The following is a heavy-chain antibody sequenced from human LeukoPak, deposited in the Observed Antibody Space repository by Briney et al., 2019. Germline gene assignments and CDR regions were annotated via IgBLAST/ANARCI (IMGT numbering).Heavy chain of an antibody. J-gene: IGHJ3*02. CDR3: ARFCSGGSCTHAFDM. CDR2: IIPIFGIA. V-gene: IGHV1-69*04. Sequence: SVKVSCKASGGTFSSYAISWVRQAPGQGLEWMGRIIPIFGIANYAQKFQGRVTITAEKSTSTAYMELSSLRSEDTAVYYCARFCSGGSCTHAFDMWGQGTMVTVSS. CDR1: GGTFSSYA. D-gene: IGHD2-15*01.